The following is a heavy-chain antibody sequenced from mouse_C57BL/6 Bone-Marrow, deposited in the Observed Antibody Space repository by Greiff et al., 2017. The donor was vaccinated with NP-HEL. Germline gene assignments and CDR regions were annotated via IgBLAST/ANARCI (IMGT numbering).Heavy chain of an antibody. CDR3: AREDYGTSGWYFDV. D-gene: IGHD1-1*01. V-gene: IGHV1-18*01. J-gene: IGHJ1*03. Sequence: VQLQQSGPELVKPGASVTIPCKASGYTFTDYNMDWVKQSHGKSLEWIGDINPNNGGTIYNQKFKGKATLTVDKSSSTAYMELRSLTSEDTAVYYCAREDYGTSGWYFDVWGTGTTVTVSS. CDR1: GYTFTDYN. CDR2: INPNNGGT.